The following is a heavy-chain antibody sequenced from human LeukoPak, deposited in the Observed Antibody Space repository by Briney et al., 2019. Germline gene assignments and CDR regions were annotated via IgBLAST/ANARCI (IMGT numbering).Heavy chain of an antibody. J-gene: IGHJ5*02. CDR3: ARHRSTPSAASFDP. V-gene: IGHV4-59*08. D-gene: IGHD6-25*01. CDR2: IYYSGST. Sequence: SETLSLTFTVSGGSISSYYWSWIRQPPGKGLEWIGYIYYSGSTNYNPSLKSRVTISVDTSKNQFSLKLSSVTAADSAVYYCARHRSTPSAASFDPWGQGTLVTVSS. CDR1: GGSISSYY.